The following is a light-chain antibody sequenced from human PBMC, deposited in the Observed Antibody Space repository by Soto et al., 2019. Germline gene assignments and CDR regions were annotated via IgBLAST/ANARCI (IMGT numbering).Light chain of an antibody. J-gene: IGLJ1*01. CDR3: SSYTSSSTLYV. CDR2: EVS. V-gene: IGLV2-14*01. CDR1: SSDVGDYNY. Sequence: QSALTQPASVSESPGQSITISCTGTSSDVGDYNYVSWYQQHPGKAPKLMIYEVSNRPSGVSNRFSGSKSGNTASLTISGLQAEDEADYYCSSYTSSSTLYVFGTGTKLTVL.